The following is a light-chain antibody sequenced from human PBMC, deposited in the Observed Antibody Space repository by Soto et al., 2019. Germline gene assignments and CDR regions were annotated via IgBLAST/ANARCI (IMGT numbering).Light chain of an antibody. CDR1: QGIRNH. V-gene: IGKV1-27*01. Sequence: DIQMTQSPSSLSASVVDRVTITCLASQGIRNHLAWYQQKAGKVPNLLIYAASTVQSGVPPRFSGSGSGTDFTLTINSLQPEDVATYYCQKYDSAPFTFGQGTRLEIK. J-gene: IGKJ5*01. CDR3: QKYDSAPFT. CDR2: AAS.